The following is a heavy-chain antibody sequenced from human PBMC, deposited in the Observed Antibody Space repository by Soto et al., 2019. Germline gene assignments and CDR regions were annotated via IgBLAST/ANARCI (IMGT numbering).Heavy chain of an antibody. V-gene: IGHV3-33*01. CDR2: IWYDGSNK. D-gene: IGHD3-22*01. CDR3: ARPLRYYDSSGLPDY. J-gene: IGHJ4*02. CDR1: GFTFSSYG. Sequence: LRLSCAASGFTFSSYGMHWVRQAPGKGLEWVAVIWYDGSNKYYADSVKGRFTISRDNSKNTLYLQMNSLRAEDTAVYYCARPLRYYDSSGLPDYWGQGTLVTVSS.